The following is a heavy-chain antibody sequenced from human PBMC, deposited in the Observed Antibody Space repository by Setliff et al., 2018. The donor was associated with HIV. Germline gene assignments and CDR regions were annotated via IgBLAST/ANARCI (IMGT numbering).Heavy chain of an antibody. D-gene: IGHD2-2*01. CDR2: ISTYKGNI. J-gene: IGHJ4*02. CDR1: GYSFTSYG. V-gene: IGHV1-18*01. CDR3: ARDEQYQLLLDY. Sequence: ASVKVSCKAFGYSFTSYGISWVRQAPGQGFEWMGWISTYKGNINYAQKVQGRVTMTTDTSTNTVYMELRSLRSDDTAVYYCARDEQYQLLLDYWGQGTQVTVSS.